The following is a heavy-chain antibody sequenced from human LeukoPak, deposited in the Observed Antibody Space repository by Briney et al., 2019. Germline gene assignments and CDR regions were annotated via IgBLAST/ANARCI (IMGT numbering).Heavy chain of an antibody. J-gene: IGHJ4*02. D-gene: IGHD1-26*01. CDR1: GYTLTELS. Sequence: ASVKVSCKVSGYTLTELSMHWVRQAPGKGLEWMGGFDPEDGETIYAQKFQGRVTMIEDTSTDTAYMELSSLRSEDTAVYYCATSIVGAKTEWYYFDYWGQGTLVTVSS. CDR3: ATSIVGAKTEWYYFDY. V-gene: IGHV1-24*01. CDR2: FDPEDGET.